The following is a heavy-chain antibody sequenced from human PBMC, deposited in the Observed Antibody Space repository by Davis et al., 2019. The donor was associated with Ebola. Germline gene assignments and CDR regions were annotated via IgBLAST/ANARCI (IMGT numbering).Heavy chain of an antibody. J-gene: IGHJ5*02. CDR3: ARGFSFDP. Sequence: AASVKVSCKASGYTFTGYYMHWVRQAPGQGLEWMGWINPNSGDTNSAQRFQGRVTMTRDTSITTAYMELSRLRSDDTAVYYCARGFSFDPWGQGTLVTVSS. V-gene: IGHV1-2*02. CDR2: INPNSGDT. D-gene: IGHD3-10*01. CDR1: GYTFTGYY.